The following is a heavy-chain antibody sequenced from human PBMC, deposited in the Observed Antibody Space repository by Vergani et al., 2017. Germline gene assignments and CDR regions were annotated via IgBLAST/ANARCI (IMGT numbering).Heavy chain of an antibody. CDR2: IRYRRPT. CDR3: ARHDRKTYTGTMGWNND. CDR1: GSSISSNSYS. D-gene: IGHD1-1*01. Sequence: QLQLQESGPGLVEPSDTLSLTCTVSGSSISSNSYSWCWVRQSPGNGREWVGSIRYRRPTYYNLPLPSRTTISLDTSKNLFSLKLGSVTAADTALYFCARHDRKTYTGTMGWNNDWGQGILVTVSS. V-gene: IGHV4-39*01. J-gene: IGHJ4*02.